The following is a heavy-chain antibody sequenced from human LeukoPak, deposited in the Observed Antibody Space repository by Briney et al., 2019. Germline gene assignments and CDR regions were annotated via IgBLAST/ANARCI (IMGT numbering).Heavy chain of an antibody. J-gene: IGHJ3*02. Sequence: GGSLRLSCVASGLTFSRYSMNWVRQAPGKGLEWVSYISTNSKTIYYGDSVKGRFAISRDNANNVLNLQMKSLRAEDTAVYYCASHFEYKGYFKEAYVMWGQGTLVTVSS. D-gene: IGHD2-15*01. V-gene: IGHV3-48*01. CDR3: ASHFEYKGYFKEAYVM. CDR1: GLTFSRYS. CDR2: ISTNSKTI.